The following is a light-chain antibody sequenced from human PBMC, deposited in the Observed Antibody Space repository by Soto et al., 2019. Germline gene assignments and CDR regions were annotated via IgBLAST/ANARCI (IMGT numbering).Light chain of an antibody. CDR3: QQYNKYPWT. Sequence: DIQMTQSPSTLSASIGDRVTITCRASECVKCWLAWYQQKAGKDPNSLIYKASTLESGVPSRFSRRGSETEFTLTISSLQPDDFATYYVQQYNKYPWTFGQGTQV. CDR1: ECVKCW. J-gene: IGKJ1*01. V-gene: IGKV1-5*03. CDR2: KAS.